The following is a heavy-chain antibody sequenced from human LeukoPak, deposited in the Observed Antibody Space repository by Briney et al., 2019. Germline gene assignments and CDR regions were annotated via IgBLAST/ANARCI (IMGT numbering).Heavy chain of an antibody. J-gene: IGHJ2*01. CDR2: IYYSET. V-gene: IGHV4-59*13. CDR3: ARGSTSIL. Sequence: SETLSLTCTVSGGSISSYYWSWIRQPPGKGLEWIGNIYYSETKYNPSLKSRVSISVDTSKNLLSLKLSSVTAADTAVYYCARGSTSILWGRGTLVTVSS. CDR1: GGSISSYY.